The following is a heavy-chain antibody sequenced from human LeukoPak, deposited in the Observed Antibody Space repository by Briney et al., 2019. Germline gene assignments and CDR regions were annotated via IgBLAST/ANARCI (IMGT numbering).Heavy chain of an antibody. D-gene: IGHD5-18*01. CDR2: ISWNSGSI. CDR3: AKGKLTAMVPVNSGMDV. Sequence: PGRSLRLSCAASGFTFEDYAMHWVRQAPGKGLEWVSGISWNSGSIGYADSVKGRFTISRDNAKNSLYLQMNSLRAEDTALYYCAKGKLTAMVPVNSGMDVWGHGTPVTVSS. V-gene: IGHV3-9*01. J-gene: IGHJ6*02. CDR1: GFTFEDYA.